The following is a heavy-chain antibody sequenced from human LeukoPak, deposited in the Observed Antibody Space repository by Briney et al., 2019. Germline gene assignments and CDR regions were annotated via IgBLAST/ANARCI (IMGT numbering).Heavy chain of an antibody. CDR1: GFTFRNYW. CDR2: IKDDGRDK. Sequence: GGSLRLSCAASGFTFRNYWMSCVRQAPGKGLEWVANIKDDGRDKYYVDSVKGRFTISRDNAKNSVYLQMNSLRPEDTAMYYCARIKPGSAFDSWGQGTMVTVSS. V-gene: IGHV3-7*01. D-gene: IGHD3-10*01. J-gene: IGHJ3*02. CDR3: ARIKPGSAFDS.